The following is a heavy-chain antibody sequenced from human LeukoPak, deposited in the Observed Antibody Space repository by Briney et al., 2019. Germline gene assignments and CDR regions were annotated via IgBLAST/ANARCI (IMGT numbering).Heavy chain of an antibody. D-gene: IGHD2-2*01. CDR1: GYSFTSYW. CDR3: ARKVVPAAEYGKNWFDP. Sequence: GESLKISCKGSGYSFTSYWIGWVRQMPGKGLEWMGIIYPGDSDTRYSPSFQGQVTISADKSISTAYLQWSSLKASDTAKYYCARKVVPAAEYGKNWFDPWGQGTLVTVSS. V-gene: IGHV5-51*03. J-gene: IGHJ5*02. CDR2: IYPGDSDT.